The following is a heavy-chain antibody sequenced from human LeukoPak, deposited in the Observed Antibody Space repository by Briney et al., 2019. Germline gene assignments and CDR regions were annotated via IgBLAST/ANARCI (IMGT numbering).Heavy chain of an antibody. CDR2: IYYSGST. CDR1: GGSISSSKYY. Sequence: SETLSLTCSVSGGSISSSKYYWGWIRQPPGKGLEWIGTIYYSGSTYYNQSLKSRVTISIDTSKNQFSLKLNSVTAADTAVYYCARDSWLLHIDFWGQGILVTVSS. V-gene: IGHV4-39*07. J-gene: IGHJ4*02. D-gene: IGHD5-12*01. CDR3: ARDSWLLHIDF.